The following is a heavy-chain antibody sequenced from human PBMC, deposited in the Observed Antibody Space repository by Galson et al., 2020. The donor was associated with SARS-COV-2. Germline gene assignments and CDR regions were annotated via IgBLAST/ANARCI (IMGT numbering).Heavy chain of an antibody. D-gene: IGHD2-15*01. CDR1: GFTVSNDY. CDR2: IYSGGST. V-gene: IGHV3-53*01. Sequence: GESLKISCAASGFTVSNDYINWVRQAPGKGLEWVSVIYSGGSTYYAGSVKGRFIISRDNSHNTLYLQMNSLRAEDTAVYYCARGVIAATPTRVGWFDSWGQGTLVTVSS. J-gene: IGHJ5*01. CDR3: ARGVIAATPTRVGWFDS.